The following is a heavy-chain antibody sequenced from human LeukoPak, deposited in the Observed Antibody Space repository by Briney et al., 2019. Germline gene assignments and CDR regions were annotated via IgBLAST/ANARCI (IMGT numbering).Heavy chain of an antibody. J-gene: IGHJ4*02. CDR2: INPSGGST. CDR3: ARDSGMVRGTVDY. V-gene: IGHV1-46*01. CDR1: GYTFTSYY. Sequence: ASVKVSCKSSGYTFTSYYMYWVRQAPGQGLEWMGIINPSGGSTSYAQKFQGRVTMTRDTSTSTVYMELSSLRSEDTAVYYCARDSGMVRGTVDYWGQGTPVTVS. D-gene: IGHD3-10*01.